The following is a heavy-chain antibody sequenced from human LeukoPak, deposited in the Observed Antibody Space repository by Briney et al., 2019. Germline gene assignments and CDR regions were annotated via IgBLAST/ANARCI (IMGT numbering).Heavy chain of an antibody. V-gene: IGHV3-30*03. D-gene: IGHD3-9*01. CDR2: ISYDGSNK. CDR1: GFTFSSYG. J-gene: IGHJ4*02. Sequence: GGSLRLSCAASGFTFSSYGMHWVRQAPGKGLEWVAVISYDGSNKYYADSVKGRFTISRDNSKNTLYLQMNSLRAEDTAVYYCARDGNYDILTGYWGAWGQGTLVTVSS. CDR3: ARDGNYDILTGYWGA.